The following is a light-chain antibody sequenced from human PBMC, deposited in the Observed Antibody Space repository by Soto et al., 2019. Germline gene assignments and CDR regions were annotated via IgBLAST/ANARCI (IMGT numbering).Light chain of an antibody. CDR2: DTV. CDR3: QQYVNWPKT. V-gene: IGKV3-20*01. J-gene: IGKJ1*01. CDR1: HTISSSY. Sequence: EIVLTQSPGTLSLSPGERATLSCRASHTISSSYLAWYQQTSGQPPKLLIYDTVSRAAGVPGRFSGSGSGTEFTLTISSLQSEDYGVYFCQQYVNWPKTFGHGTKVDIK.